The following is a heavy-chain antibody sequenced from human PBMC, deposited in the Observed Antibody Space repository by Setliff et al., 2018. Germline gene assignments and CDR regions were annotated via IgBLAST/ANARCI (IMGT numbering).Heavy chain of an antibody. V-gene: IGHV3-30*02. CDR1: GFIFSNYG. Sequence: GGSLRLSCGASGFIFSNYGMHWVRQAPGKGLEWVTFVRLDGSKEYYADSVKGRFTISRDNSKNTLYLQMNSLRSEDTAVYYCATVSPGGYSYGLDYWGQGTLVTVSS. CDR2: VRLDGSKE. CDR3: ATVSPGGYSYGLDY. D-gene: IGHD5-18*01. J-gene: IGHJ4*02.